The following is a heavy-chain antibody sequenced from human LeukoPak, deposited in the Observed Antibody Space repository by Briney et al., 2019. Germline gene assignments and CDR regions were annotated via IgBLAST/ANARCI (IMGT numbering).Heavy chain of an antibody. V-gene: IGHV3-21*01. CDR2: ISTSSSYI. Sequence: GGSLRLSCTASGFTFNGYNMNWVRQAPGKGLEWISSISTSSSYIYYADSVKGRFTISRNNPKNSLYLQMNSLRAEDTAVYYCARNRGDPSYFDYWGQGTLVTVSS. CDR3: ARNRGDPSYFDY. J-gene: IGHJ4*02. CDR1: GFTFNGYN. D-gene: IGHD4-17*01.